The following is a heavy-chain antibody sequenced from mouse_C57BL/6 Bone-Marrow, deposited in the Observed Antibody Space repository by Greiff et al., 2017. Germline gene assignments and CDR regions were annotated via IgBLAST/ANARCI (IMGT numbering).Heavy chain of an antibody. J-gene: IGHJ3*01. D-gene: IGHD2-10*01. CDR2: IHPSDGDT. Sequence: VQLQQPGAELVKPGASVKLSCKASGYTFTSYWMHWVKQRPGQGLEWIGRIHPSDGDTNYNQKFKGKATLTVDKSSSTAYMQLSSLTSEDSAVYYCATPYQMGYWGQGTLVTVSA. CDR3: ATPYQMGY. CDR1: GYTFTSYW. V-gene: IGHV1-74*01.